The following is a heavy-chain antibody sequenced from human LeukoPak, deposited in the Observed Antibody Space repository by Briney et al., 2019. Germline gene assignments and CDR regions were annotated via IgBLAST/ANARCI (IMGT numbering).Heavy chain of an antibody. Sequence: KPSETLSLTCTVSGYSISSGYYWGWIRQPPGKGLEWIGYIYHSGSTYYNPSLKSRVTISVDTSKNQFSLKLSSVTAADTAVYYCARDPPYDSSGSYGMDVWGQGTTVTVSS. J-gene: IGHJ6*02. CDR2: IYHSGST. D-gene: IGHD3-22*01. V-gene: IGHV4-38-2*02. CDR3: ARDPPYDSSGSYGMDV. CDR1: GYSISSGYY.